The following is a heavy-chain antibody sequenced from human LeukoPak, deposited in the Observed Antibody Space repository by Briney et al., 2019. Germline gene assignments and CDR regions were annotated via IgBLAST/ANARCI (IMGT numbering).Heavy chain of an antibody. CDR2: INPSGGST. CDR3: ARGHSSGLDY. D-gene: IGHD6-19*01. V-gene: IGHV1-46*01. CDR1: GYTFTSYY. Sequence: KPGASVKVSYKASGYTFTSYYMHWVRQAPGQGLEWMGIINPSGGSTSYAQKFQDRVTMTRDTSTRTVYMELSSLRSEDTAVYYCARGHSSGLDYWGQGTLVTVSS. J-gene: IGHJ4*02.